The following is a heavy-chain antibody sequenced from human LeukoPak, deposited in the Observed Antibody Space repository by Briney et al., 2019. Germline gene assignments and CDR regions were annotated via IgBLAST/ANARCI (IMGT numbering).Heavy chain of an antibody. D-gene: IGHD5-24*01. Sequence: EASVKVSCTASGYTFTGYSINWVRQAPGQGLEWMGWINIYTGNPTYAQGFTGRFVFSLDTSVSTAYLQISSLKAEDTAVYYCARDAATINFDYWGQGTLVTVSS. J-gene: IGHJ4*02. V-gene: IGHV7-4-1*02. CDR1: GYTFTGYS. CDR3: ARDAATINFDY. CDR2: INIYTGNP.